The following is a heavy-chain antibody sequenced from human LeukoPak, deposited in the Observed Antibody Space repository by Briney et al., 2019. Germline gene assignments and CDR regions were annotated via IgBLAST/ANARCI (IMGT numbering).Heavy chain of an antibody. CDR2: IKQDRSEK. CDR3: ARETYCTSTTCPIGDHFDY. Sequence: PGGSLRLSCAASGFTFSNYWMSWVRQAPGKGLEWVANIKQDRSEKYYVDSVKGRFTISRDNAKNSLYLQMNSLRAEDTAVYYCARETYCTSTTCPIGDHFDYWGQGTLVTVSS. D-gene: IGHD2-2*01. V-gene: IGHV3-7*01. J-gene: IGHJ4*02. CDR1: GFTFSNYW.